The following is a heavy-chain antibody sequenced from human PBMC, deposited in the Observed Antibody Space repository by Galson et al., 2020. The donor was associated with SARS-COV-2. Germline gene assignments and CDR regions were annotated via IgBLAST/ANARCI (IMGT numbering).Heavy chain of an antibody. V-gene: IGHV4-59*01. D-gene: IGHD1-1*01. CDR2: IYNAGST. CDR1: GGSIGSYY. CDR3: ARAGGTRAHDY. J-gene: IGHJ4*02. Sequence: SETLSLTCTVSGGSIGSYYWSWIRQPPEKGLEWLGNIYNAGSTKYNPSFNGRVTISADRSRNQFSLRLVSVTAADTAVYFCARAGGTRAHDYWGQGTLVSVSS.